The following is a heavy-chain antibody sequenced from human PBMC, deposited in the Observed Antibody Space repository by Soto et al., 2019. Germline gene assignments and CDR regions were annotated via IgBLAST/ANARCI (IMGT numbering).Heavy chain of an antibody. D-gene: IGHD1-1*01. CDR1: EASLGPGGHY. CDR2: LYHTGST. J-gene: IGHJ4*02. Sequence: TQNRSITNAVREASLGPGGHYCAGIRQPPGKGLEWIGSLYHTGSTYYSKSLRSRLTMSVDTSKSQFPLRLSSVTAADTAVYYCAIATGPLRTRSCDYRDQGSLVTLS. V-gene: IGHV4-31*11. CDR3: AIATGPLRTRSCDY.